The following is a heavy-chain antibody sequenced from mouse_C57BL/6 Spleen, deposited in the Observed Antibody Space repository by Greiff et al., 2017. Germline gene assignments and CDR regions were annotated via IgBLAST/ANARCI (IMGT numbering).Heavy chain of an antibody. CDR3: ARGDLRHYFDY. Sequence: VQLKESGPGLVKPSQSLSLTCSVTGYSITSGYYWNWIRQFPGNKLEWMGYISYDGSNNYNPSLKNRISITRDTSKNQFFLKLNSVTTEDTATYYCARGDLRHYFDYWGQGTTLTVSS. V-gene: IGHV3-6*01. J-gene: IGHJ2*01. CDR1: GYSITSGYY. D-gene: IGHD3-3*01. CDR2: ISYDGSN.